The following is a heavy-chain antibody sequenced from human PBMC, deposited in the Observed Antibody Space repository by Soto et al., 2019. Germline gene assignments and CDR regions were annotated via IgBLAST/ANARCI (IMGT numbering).Heavy chain of an antibody. Sequence: GGSLRLSCAASGFTFSSYAMSWVRQAPGKGLEWVSAISGSGGSTYYADSVKGRFTISRDNSKNTLYLQMNSLRAEDTAVYYCAKDRFVATERYYFDYWGQGTLVTVSS. CDR2: ISGSGGST. V-gene: IGHV3-23*01. D-gene: IGHD5-12*01. CDR1: GFTFSSYA. CDR3: AKDRFVATERYYFDY. J-gene: IGHJ4*02.